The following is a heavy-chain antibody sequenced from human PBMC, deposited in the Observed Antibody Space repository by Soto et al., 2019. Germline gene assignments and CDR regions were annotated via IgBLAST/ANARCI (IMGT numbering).Heavy chain of an antibody. Sequence: HGCSTILCCAASRFTFDVYTMHWVRQAPGKCLEWVSLISLDGGSTYYADSVKGRFTISRDNSKNSLYLQMNSLRTEDTALYYCAKETQMSERVFD. V-gene: IGHV3-43*01. CDR1: RFTFDVYT. CDR2: ISLDGGST. J-gene: IGHJ2*01. CDR3: AKETQMSERVFD. D-gene: IGHD3-3*01.